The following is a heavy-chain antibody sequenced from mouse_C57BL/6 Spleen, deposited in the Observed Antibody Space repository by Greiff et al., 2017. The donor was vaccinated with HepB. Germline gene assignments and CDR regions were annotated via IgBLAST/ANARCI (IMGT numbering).Heavy chain of an antibody. CDR3: ARYGDLCDRWFAY. V-gene: IGHV7-3*01. J-gene: IGHJ3*01. CDR2: IRNKANGYTT. CDR1: GFTFTDYY. Sequence: EVQLLESGGGLVQPGGSLSLSCAASGFTFTDYYMSWVRQPPGKALEWLGFIRNKANGYTTEYSASVKGRFTISRDNSQSILYLHMNALRAEDSATYYCARYGDLCDRWFAYWGQGTLVTVSA.